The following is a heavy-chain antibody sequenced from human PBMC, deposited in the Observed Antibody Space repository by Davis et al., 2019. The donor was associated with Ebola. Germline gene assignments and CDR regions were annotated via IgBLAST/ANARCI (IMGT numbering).Heavy chain of an antibody. CDR2: ISWNSGSI. D-gene: IGHD6-19*01. V-gene: IGHV3-9*01. CDR3: AGGKGAVAGRYYYYGMDV. CDR1: GFTFDDYA. Sequence: PGGSLRLSCAASGFTFDDYAMHWVRQAPGKGLEWVSSISWNSGSIGYADSVKGRFTISRDNAKNSLYLQMNSLRAEDTAVYYCAGGKGAVAGRYYYYGMDVWGKGTTVTVSS. J-gene: IGHJ6*04.